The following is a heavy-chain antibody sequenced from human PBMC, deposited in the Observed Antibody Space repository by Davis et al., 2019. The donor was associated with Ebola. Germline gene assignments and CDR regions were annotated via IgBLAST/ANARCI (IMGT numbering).Heavy chain of an antibody. Sequence: GSLRLSCTASGFTFGDYAMSWVRQPPGKGLEWIGEIYHSGSTNYNPSLKSRVTISVDTSKNQFSLKLSSVTAADTAVYYCARAGLRYFDYYYYYGMDVWGQGTTVTVSS. V-gene: IGHV4-34*01. CDR1: GFTFGDYA. CDR3: ARAGLRYFDYYYYYGMDV. CDR2: IYHSGST. J-gene: IGHJ6*02. D-gene: IGHD3-9*01.